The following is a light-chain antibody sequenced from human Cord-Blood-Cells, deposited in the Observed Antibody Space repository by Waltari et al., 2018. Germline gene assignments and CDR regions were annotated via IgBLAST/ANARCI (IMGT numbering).Light chain of an antibody. Sequence: QSALTPPRSVSGSPGQSVTLSRPGTRRDVGGYNYVSWYQQHPGKTPKLMIYDVSKRPSGVPDRFSGSKSGNTASLTSSGLQAEDEADYYCCSYAGSYTYVFGTGTKVTVL. CDR2: DVS. CDR1: RRDVGGYNY. V-gene: IGLV2-11*01. CDR3: CSYAGSYTYV. J-gene: IGLJ1*01.